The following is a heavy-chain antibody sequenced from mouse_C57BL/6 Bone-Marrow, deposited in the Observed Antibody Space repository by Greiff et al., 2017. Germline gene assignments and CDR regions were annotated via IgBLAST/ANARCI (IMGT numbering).Heavy chain of an antibody. J-gene: IGHJ1*01. V-gene: IGHV1-69*02. CDR2: IDPSDSYT. D-gene: IGHD2-5*01. CDR1: GYTFTSYW. Sequence: QVQLQQPGAELVKPGASVKLSCKASGYTFTSYWMTWVKQRPGQGLEWIGDIDPSDSYTNYNQKFKGKATLTVDKSSSTAYMQLSSLTSEDSAVYYCARAAYYSNYNFDDWGQGTTVTVS. CDR3: ARAAYYSNYNFDD.